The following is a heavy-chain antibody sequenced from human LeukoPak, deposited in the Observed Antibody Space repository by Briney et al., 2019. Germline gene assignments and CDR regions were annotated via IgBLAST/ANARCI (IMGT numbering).Heavy chain of an antibody. V-gene: IGHV3-9*01. Sequence: GGSLRLSCAASGFTFDDYAMHWVRQAPGKGLEWVSGISWNSGSIGYADSVKGRFTISRDNAKNSLYLQMNSLRAEDTALYYCAKDLAREDYGYYFDYWGQGTLVIVYS. CDR2: ISWNSGSI. CDR3: AKDLAREDYGYYFDY. J-gene: IGHJ4*02. CDR1: GFTFDDYA. D-gene: IGHD4-17*01.